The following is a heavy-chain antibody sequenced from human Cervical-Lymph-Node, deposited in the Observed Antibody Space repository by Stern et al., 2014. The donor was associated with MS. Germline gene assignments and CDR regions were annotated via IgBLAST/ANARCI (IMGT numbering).Heavy chain of an antibody. J-gene: IGHJ4*02. CDR3: ARSRSIGWFDY. Sequence: VHLVESGGAVVQPGRSLRLSCAASGFTFNTHAIHWVRPAPGRGLEWVGVISADDGSDKYYADSVTGRFAISRDNSKNTVFLQMNSLRPEDTAVYYCARSRSIGWFDYWGQGTLVTVSS. CDR1: GFTFNTHA. D-gene: IGHD6-19*01. V-gene: IGHV3-30*09. CDR2: ISADDGSDK.